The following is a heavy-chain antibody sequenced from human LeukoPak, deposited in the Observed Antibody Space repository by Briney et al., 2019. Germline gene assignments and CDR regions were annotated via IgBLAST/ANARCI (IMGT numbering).Heavy chain of an antibody. V-gene: IGHV4-61*02. J-gene: IGHJ4*02. CDR3: ASEGIAAAGTPFDY. D-gene: IGHD6-13*01. Sequence: PSETLSLTCTVSGGSISSGSYYWSWIRQPAGKGLEWIGRIYTSGSTNYNPSLKSRDTISVDTSMNQFSLKLSSVTAADTAVYYCASEGIAAAGTPFDYWGQGTLVTVSS. CDR1: GGSISSGSYY. CDR2: IYTSGST.